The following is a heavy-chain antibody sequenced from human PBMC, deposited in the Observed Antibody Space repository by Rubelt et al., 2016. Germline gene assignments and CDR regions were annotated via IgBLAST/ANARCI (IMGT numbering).Heavy chain of an antibody. J-gene: IGHJ5*02. CDR2: LYRDDNT. Sequence: EVQLVESGGGLVKPGGSLRLSCAASGFTFSSYSMNWVRQAPGKGLEWVSSLYRDDNTDYADSVKGRFVISREDSKNTLHVQMGSLRAEDTAVYFCASLKWSTWGQGTLVTVST. CDR1: GFTFSSYS. D-gene: IGHD2-8*01. CDR3: ASLKWST. V-gene: IGHV3-66*01.